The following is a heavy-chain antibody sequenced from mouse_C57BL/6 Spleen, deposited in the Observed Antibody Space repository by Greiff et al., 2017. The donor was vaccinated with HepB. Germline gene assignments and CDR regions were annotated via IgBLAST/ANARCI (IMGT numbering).Heavy chain of an antibody. J-gene: IGHJ4*01. D-gene: IGHD1-1*01. CDR1: GYTFTSYW. CDR3: ARVARITTVVDYYAMDY. CDR2: IDPNSGGT. V-gene: IGHV1-72*01. Sequence: VQLQQSGAELVKPGASVKLSCKASGYTFTSYWMPWVKQRPGRGLEWIGRIDPNSGGTKYNEKFKSKSTLTVDKPSSIAYMQLSSLTSEDAAVYYCARVARITTVVDYYAMDYWGQGTSVTVSS.